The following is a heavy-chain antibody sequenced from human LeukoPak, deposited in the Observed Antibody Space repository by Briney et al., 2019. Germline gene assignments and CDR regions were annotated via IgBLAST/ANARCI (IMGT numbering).Heavy chain of an antibody. D-gene: IGHD5-24*01. CDR1: GFTFTSYA. J-gene: IGHJ4*02. CDR3: AKDPYVKDGYGFDY. Sequence: GGSLRLSCAASGFTFTSYAMSWVRQAPGKGLEWVSAISGSGGSTYYADSVKGRFTISRDNSKNTLYLQVNSLRAEDTAVYYCAKDPYVKDGYGFDYWGQGTLVTVSS. V-gene: IGHV3-23*01. CDR2: ISGSGGST.